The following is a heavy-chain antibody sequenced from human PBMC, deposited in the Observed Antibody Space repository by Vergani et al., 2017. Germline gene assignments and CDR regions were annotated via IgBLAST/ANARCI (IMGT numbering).Heavy chain of an antibody. CDR1: GYTFTSYG. J-gene: IGHJ3*02. Sequence: QVQLVQSGAEVKKPGASVKVSCKASGYTFTSYGISWGRQAPGQGLEWMGWISAYTGNTNYAQKLQGRVTMTTEPTTTTAYRELRSLRSDDTAVYYCARDPIAYYYDSSGYHDAFDIWGQGTMVTVSS. V-gene: IGHV1-18*01. D-gene: IGHD3-22*01. CDR3: ARDPIAYYYDSSGYHDAFDI. CDR2: ISAYTGNT.